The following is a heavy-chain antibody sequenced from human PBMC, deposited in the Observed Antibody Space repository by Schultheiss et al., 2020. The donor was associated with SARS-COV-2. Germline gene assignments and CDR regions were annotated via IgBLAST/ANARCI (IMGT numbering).Heavy chain of an antibody. CDR2: IWADGYSK. CDR3: AKAGNSGYVFDY. J-gene: IGHJ4*02. V-gene: IGHV3-30*02. D-gene: IGHD5-12*01. CDR1: GFTFSRHA. Sequence: GGSLRLSCAASGFTFSRHAMHWVRQAPGQGLAWVAVIWADGYSKYYADSVRGRFTISRDNSKNTLYLQMNSLRAEDKAVYYCAKAGNSGYVFDYWGQGTLVTVSS.